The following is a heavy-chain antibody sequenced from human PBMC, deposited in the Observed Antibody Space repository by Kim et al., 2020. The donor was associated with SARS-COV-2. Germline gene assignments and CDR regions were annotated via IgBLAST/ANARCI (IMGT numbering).Heavy chain of an antibody. CDR2: IRSKSNNYAT. CDR3: TTYISGSPCFLD. J-gene: IGHJ4*02. CDR1: GFSFSGSN. Sequence: GGSLRLSCAASGFSFSGSNMHWVRQASGKGLELVGRIRSKSNNYATTYAASVKGMFTISRDDSKNTAYLQMNSLRNEDTAVYYCTTYISGSPCFLDWGQGTLVTVSS. V-gene: IGHV3-73*01. D-gene: IGHD3-10*01.